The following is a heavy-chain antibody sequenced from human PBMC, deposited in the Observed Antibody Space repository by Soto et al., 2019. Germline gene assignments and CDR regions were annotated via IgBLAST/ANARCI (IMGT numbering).Heavy chain of an antibody. CDR2: INHSGST. CDR3: ARITIFGVAAAER. Sequence: LSLTCAVYGGSFRGYYWSWIRQPPGKGLEWIGEINHSGSTNYNPSLKSRVTISVDTSKNQFSLKLSSVTAADTAVYYCARITIFGVAAAERWGQGTLVTVSS. V-gene: IGHV4-34*01. CDR1: GGSFRGYY. D-gene: IGHD3-3*01. J-gene: IGHJ4*02.